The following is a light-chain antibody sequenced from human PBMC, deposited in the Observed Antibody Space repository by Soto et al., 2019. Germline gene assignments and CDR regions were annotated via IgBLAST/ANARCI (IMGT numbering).Light chain of an antibody. CDR1: SGHSSYA. CDR3: QTWGTGHVV. CDR2: LNSDGSH. V-gene: IGLV4-69*01. Sequence: QLVLTQSPSAPASLGASVKLTCTLSSGHSSYAIAWHHQQPEKGPRYLMKLNSDGSHSKGDRIPDRFSGSSSGADRYLTISSLQSEDEADYFCQTWGTGHVVFGGGTKLTVL. J-gene: IGLJ2*01.